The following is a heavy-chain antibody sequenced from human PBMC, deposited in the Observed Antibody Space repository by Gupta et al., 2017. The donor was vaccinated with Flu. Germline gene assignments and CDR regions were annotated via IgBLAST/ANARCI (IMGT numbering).Heavy chain of an antibody. Sequence: QVQLVEPGGGVVQPGRSLRLSCAASGFIFSAYGLPWVRQAPGKGLEWVAVISYDGSYKYYGDSVKGRFTISRDNSKNTLYLQMNSLRPDDTAVYYCARDQREYCSGGDCYPQILDFWGQGSLVTVSP. CDR3: ARDQREYCSGGDCYPQILDF. D-gene: IGHD2-15*01. CDR1: GFIFSAYG. CDR2: ISYDGSYK. V-gene: IGHV3-30*03. J-gene: IGHJ4*02.